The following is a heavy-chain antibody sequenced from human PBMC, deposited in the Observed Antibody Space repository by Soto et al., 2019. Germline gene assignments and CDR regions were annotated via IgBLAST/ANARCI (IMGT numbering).Heavy chain of an antibody. J-gene: IGHJ5*02. CDR3: ARALGFAGITGTYDP. Sequence: PGGSLRLSCAASGFTFSSYAMHWVRQAPGKGLEWVAVISYDGSNKYYADSVKGRFTISRDNSKNTLYLRMNSLRAEDTAVYYCARALGFAGITGTYDPWGQGTLVTVSS. CDR2: ISYDGSNK. CDR1: GFTFSSYA. V-gene: IGHV3-30-3*01. D-gene: IGHD1-7*01.